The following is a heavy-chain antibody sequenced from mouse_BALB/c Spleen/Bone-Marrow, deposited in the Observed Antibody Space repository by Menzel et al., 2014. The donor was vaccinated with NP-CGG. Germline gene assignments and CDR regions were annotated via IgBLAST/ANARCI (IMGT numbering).Heavy chain of an antibody. Sequence: EVHLVESGGGLVQPGGSLRLSCATSGFTFTDYYMNWVRRPPGMALEWLGFIRNKANGYTTDYSTSVKGRFTISRDNPQNILYLQMNTLRTEDSATYYCARDVGRLFFDVWGAGTTVTVSS. V-gene: IGHV7-3*02. J-gene: IGHJ1*01. CDR3: ARDVGRLFFDV. CDR2: IRNKANGYTT. D-gene: IGHD3-3*01. CDR1: GFTFTDYY.